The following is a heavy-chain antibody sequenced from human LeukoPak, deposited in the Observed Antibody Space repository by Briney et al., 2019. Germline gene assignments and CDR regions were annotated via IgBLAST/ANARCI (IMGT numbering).Heavy chain of an antibody. D-gene: IGHD3-22*01. CDR1: GYTFTGYY. CDR2: INPNSGGT. J-gene: IGHJ4*02. CDR3: ARVTPTYYYDSSGRQFFDY. V-gene: IGHV1-2*02. Sequence: ASVKVSCKASGYTFTGYYMHWVRQAPGQGLEWMGWINPNSGGTNYAQKFQGRVTMTRDTSISTAYMELSRLRSDDTAVYYCARVTPTYYYDSSGRQFFDYWGQGTLVTVSS.